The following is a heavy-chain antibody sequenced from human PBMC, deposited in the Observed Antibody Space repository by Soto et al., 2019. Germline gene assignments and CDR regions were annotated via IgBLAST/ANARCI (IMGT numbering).Heavy chain of an antibody. CDR1: GFTFSIYA. CDR2: ISGSGGNT. J-gene: IGHJ4*02. D-gene: IGHD6-13*01. CDR3: AKYSTSWYKDY. Sequence: GGSLRLSCAASGFTFSIYAMSWVRQAPGKGLEWVSAISGSGGNTYYADSVKGRFTISRDNSKNTLYLQMNSLRAEDTALYYCAKYSTSWYKDYWAQGTLVTVSS. V-gene: IGHV3-23*01.